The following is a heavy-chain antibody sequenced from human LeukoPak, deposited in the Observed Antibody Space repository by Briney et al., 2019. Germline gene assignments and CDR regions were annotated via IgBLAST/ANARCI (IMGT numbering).Heavy chain of an antibody. Sequence: GGSLRLSRAASGFTFSSYWMSWVRQAPGKGLEWVANIKQDGSDKYYVDSVKGRFTISRDNAKNSLYLQMNSLRAEDTAVYYCASGGNYHVYWGQGTLVTVSS. D-gene: IGHD1-26*01. CDR3: ASGGNYHVY. V-gene: IGHV3-7*05. J-gene: IGHJ4*02. CDR2: IKQDGSDK. CDR1: GFTFSSYW.